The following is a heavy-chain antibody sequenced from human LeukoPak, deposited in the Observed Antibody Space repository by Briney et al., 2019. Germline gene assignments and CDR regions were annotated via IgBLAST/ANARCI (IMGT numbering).Heavy chain of an antibody. V-gene: IGHV1-8*01. D-gene: IGHD2-15*01. CDR2: MNPNSGNT. J-gene: IGHJ6*02. CDR1: GYTFTSYD. CDR3: ARAGPYCSGGSCYLRLYYYYGMDV. Sequence: AASVKVSCKAPGYTFTSYDINWVRQATGQGLEWMGWMNPNSGNTGYAQKFQGRVTMTRNTSISTAYMELSSLRSEDTAVYYCARAGPYCSGGSCYLRLYYYYGMDVWGQGTTVTVSS.